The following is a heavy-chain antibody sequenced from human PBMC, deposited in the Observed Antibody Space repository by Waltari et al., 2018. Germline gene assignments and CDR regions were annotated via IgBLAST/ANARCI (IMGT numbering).Heavy chain of an antibody. Sequence: EVQLVESGGGLVQPGGSLRLSCAASGFIFSNYEMNWVRQAPGKGLEWVSFITSSSTDTSYADSMKGRFTISRDNAKNSLYLQMNSLRAEDTGVYYCARYLSGSREYFQKWGQGTLVTVSA. J-gene: IGHJ1*01. CDR1: GFIFSNYE. V-gene: IGHV3-48*03. CDR3: ARYLSGSREYFQK. CDR2: ITSSSTDT. D-gene: IGHD1-26*01.